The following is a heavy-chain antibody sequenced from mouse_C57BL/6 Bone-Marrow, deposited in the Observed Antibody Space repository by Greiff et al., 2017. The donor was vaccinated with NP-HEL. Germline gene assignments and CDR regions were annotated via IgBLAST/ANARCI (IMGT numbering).Heavy chain of an antibody. CDR3: ARPYGNYD. CDR1: GYTFTSYW. D-gene: IGHD2-1*01. Sequence: QVQLQQPGAELVKPGASVKMSCKASGYTFTSYWITWVKQRPGQGLEWIGEIYPGSGSTNYNEKFKSKATLTVDKASSTAYMQLSSLTSEDSAVYYCARPYGNYDWGKGTTRTVSS. V-gene: IGHV1-55*01. CDR2: IYPGSGST. J-gene: IGHJ2*01.